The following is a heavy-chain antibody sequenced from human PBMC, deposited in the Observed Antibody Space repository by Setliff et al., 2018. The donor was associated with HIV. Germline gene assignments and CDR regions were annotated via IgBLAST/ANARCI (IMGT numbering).Heavy chain of an antibody. CDR3: ARDDRCSGGSCYSY. D-gene: IGHD2-15*01. J-gene: IGHJ4*02. CDR1: GGSISSGDYY. V-gene: IGHV4-61*09. CDR2: ISTSGST. Sequence: PSETLSLTCTVSGGSISSGDYYWSWIRQPAGKGLEWIGHISTSGSTNYNPSLKSRVTLSVDTSNNQFSLNLSSVTAADTAVYYCARDDRCSGGSCYSYWGQGSLVTVSS.